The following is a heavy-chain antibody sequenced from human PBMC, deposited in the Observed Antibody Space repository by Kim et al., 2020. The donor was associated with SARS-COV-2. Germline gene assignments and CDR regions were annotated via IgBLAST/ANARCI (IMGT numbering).Heavy chain of an antibody. CDR2: ITGSGGST. CDR1: GFTFSTYA. D-gene: IGHD6-19*01. CDR3: AGAYSSGGWYFFDY. Sequence: GGSLRLSCAASGFTFSTYAMSWVRQAPGKGLEWVSAITGSGGSTYYADSVKGRFTISRDNSKNSLSLQMNSLRAEDTAVYYCAGAYSSGGWYFFDYWGQGTLVTVSS. V-gene: IGHV3-23*01. J-gene: IGHJ4*02.